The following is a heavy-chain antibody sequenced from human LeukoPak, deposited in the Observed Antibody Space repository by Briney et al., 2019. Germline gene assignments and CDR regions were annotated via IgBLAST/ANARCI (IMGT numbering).Heavy chain of an antibody. CDR3: ARGSPAPDY. J-gene: IGHJ4*02. V-gene: IGHV4-59*01. Sequence: PSETLSLTCTVSGGSMSSYYWSWIRQPPGKGLEWIGYIHYSGTTHYNPSLEGRVTISVDTSKNQFSLKLSSVTAADTAVYYCARGSPAPDYWGKGTLVTVSS. CDR2: IHYSGTT. CDR1: GGSMSSYY. D-gene: IGHD1-26*01.